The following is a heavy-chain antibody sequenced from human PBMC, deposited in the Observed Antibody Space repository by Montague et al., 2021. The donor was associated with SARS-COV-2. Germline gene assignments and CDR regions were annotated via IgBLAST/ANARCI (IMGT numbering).Heavy chain of an antibody. D-gene: IGHD2-2*01. Sequence: SETLSLTCAVSGGSFSGYYWSWIRQPPGKGLEWIGEINHSGSTNYNPSLKSRVSISVDTSKNQFSLKLSSVTAADTAVYYCAREVYQLPNTYYYYYGMDVWGQGTTVTVSS. J-gene: IGHJ6*02. CDR3: AREVYQLPNTYYYYYGMDV. V-gene: IGHV4-34*01. CDR1: GGSFSGYY. CDR2: INHSGST.